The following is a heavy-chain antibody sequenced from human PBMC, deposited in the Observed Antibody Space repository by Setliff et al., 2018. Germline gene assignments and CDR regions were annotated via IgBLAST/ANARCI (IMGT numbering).Heavy chain of an antibody. CDR3: ARADSDSYYPYYFDF. CDR2: IKEDGSEE. Sequence: PGGSLRLSCVASGFSFSNYYMSWVRQAPGKGLEWVANIKEDGSEEYYVDSVKGRFTVSRDSSQNKIHLQMDSLRAEDTGKYFCARADSDSYYPYYFDFWGQGVLVTVSS. D-gene: IGHD3-22*01. V-gene: IGHV3-7*03. J-gene: IGHJ4*02. CDR1: GFSFSNYY.